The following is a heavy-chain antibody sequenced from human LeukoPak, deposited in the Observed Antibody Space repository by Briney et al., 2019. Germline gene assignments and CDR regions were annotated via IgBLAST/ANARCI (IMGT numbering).Heavy chain of an antibody. CDR2: ISSSSSYI. V-gene: IGHV3-21*01. CDR1: GFTFSSYS. CDR3: ASILGVAGTGKSPFGY. J-gene: IGHJ4*02. Sequence: PGGSLRLSCAASGFTFSSYSMNWVRQAPGKGLEWVSSISSSSSYIYYADSVKGRFTISRDNAKNSLYLQMNSLRAEDTAVYYCASILGVAGTGKSPFGYWGQGTLVTVSS. D-gene: IGHD6-19*01.